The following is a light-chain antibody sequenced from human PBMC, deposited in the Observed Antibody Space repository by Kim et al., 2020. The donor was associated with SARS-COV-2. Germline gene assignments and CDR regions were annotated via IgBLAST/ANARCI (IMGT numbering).Light chain of an antibody. CDR3: QQRTA. Sequence: ATPALSPGERATPACRARQRVSSFLVWYQQKPGQAPRLLILNGTNRATGIPARFSGSGSGTDYTLTITGLEPEDFAVYYCQQRTAFGGGTKVDIK. V-gene: IGKV3-11*01. J-gene: IGKJ4*01. CDR1: QRVSSF. CDR2: NGT.